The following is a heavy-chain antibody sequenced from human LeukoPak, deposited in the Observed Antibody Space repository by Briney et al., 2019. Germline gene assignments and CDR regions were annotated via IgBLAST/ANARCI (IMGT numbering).Heavy chain of an antibody. CDR3: ARLTSSSSGSSFDY. CDR1: GVSISNYY. V-gene: IGHV4-59*08. Sequence: SETLPLTCTVSGVSISNYYWSWIRQPPGKGLEWIGYIYYSGSTNYTPSLKSRVTVSVDTSKNQFSLKLSSVTAADTAVYYCARLTSSSSGSSFDYWGQGTLVTVSS. J-gene: IGHJ4*02. D-gene: IGHD6-13*01. CDR2: IYYSGST.